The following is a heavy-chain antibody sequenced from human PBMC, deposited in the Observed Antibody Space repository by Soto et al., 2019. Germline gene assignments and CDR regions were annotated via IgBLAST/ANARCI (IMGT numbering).Heavy chain of an antibody. CDR3: ARASYSGSYQFDY. Sequence: QVQLVESGGGVVQPGRSLRLSCAASGFTFSDYNMHWVRQAPGKGLEWVSYISSSGTTIYYADSVKGRFTISRDNAKNSLYLQMNSLRAEDTAVYYCARASYSGSYQFDYWGQGTLVTVSS. CDR1: GFTFSDYN. CDR2: ISSSGTTI. V-gene: IGHV3-11*01. J-gene: IGHJ4*02. D-gene: IGHD1-26*01.